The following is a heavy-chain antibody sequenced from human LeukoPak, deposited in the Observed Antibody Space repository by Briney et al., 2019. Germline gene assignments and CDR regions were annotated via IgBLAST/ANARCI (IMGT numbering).Heavy chain of an antibody. Sequence: SETLSLTCTVSGGSISSHYWSWIRQPPGKGLEWLGYIYYSGSTNYNPSLKSRVTISVDTPKNQFSLKLSSVTAADTAVYYCARSTPLSPPRNWYYFDYWGQGTLVTVSS. V-gene: IGHV4-59*08. J-gene: IGHJ4*02. CDR3: ARSTPLSPPRNWYYFDY. CDR2: IYYSGST. D-gene: IGHD3-16*01. CDR1: GGSISSHY.